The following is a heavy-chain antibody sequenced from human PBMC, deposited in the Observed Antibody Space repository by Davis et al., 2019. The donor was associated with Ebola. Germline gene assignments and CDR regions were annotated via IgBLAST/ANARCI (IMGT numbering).Heavy chain of an antibody. D-gene: IGHD2-15*01. CDR1: GFTFGDYA. J-gene: IGHJ4*02. CDR2: ISYDGSNK. Sequence: GESLKISCTASGFTFGDYAMSWVRQAPGKGLEWVAVISYDGSNKYYADSVKGRFTISRDNSKNTLYLQMNSLRAEDTAVYYCARDKPVAATGGVFDYWGQGTLVTVSS. CDR3: ARDKPVAATGGVFDY. V-gene: IGHV3-30*04.